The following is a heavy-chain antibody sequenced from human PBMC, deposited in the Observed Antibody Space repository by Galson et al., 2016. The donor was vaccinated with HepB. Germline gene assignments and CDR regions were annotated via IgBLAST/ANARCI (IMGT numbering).Heavy chain of an antibody. CDR1: GFTFSSYT. CDR3: AREGGRGGSSIDYFDY. D-gene: IGHD6-6*01. J-gene: IGHJ4*02. V-gene: IGHV3-21*01. CDR2: ISSNGYYI. Sequence: SLRLSCAASGFTFSSYTMNWVRQAPGKGLEWVSSISSNGYYIYYTESVKGRFTISRDNPKNSLFLQMNSLRAEDTAVYYCAREGGRGGSSIDYFDYWGQATLVTVSS.